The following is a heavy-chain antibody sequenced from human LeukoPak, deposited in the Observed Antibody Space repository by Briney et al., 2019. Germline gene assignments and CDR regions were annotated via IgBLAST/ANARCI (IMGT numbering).Heavy chain of an antibody. J-gene: IGHJ6*03. CDR3: ARGGGISGYYYMDV. V-gene: IGHV1-2*02. CDR2: INPNSGGT. D-gene: IGHD3-10*01. CDR1: GYTFTSYY. Sequence: ASVKVSCKASGYTFTSYYMHWVRQAPGQGLEWMGWINPNSGGTNYAQKFQGRVTMTRDTSISTAYMELSRLRSDDTAVYYCARGGGISGYYYMDVWGKGTTVTISS.